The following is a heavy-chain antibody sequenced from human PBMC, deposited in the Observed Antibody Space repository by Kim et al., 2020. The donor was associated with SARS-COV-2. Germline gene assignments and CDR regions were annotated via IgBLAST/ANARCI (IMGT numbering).Heavy chain of an antibody. V-gene: IGHV3-15*01. D-gene: IGHD6-19*01. Sequence: GGSLRLSCAASGFTFSNAWMSWVRQAPGKGLEWVGRIKSKTDGGTTDYAAPVKGRFTISRDDSKNTLYLQMNSLKTEDTAVYYCTTTPRRGDGQWLVPYYYYGMDVGGQGTTVTVSS. J-gene: IGHJ6*02. CDR2: IKSKTDGGTT. CDR3: TTTPRRGDGQWLVPYYYYGMDV. CDR1: GFTFSNAW.